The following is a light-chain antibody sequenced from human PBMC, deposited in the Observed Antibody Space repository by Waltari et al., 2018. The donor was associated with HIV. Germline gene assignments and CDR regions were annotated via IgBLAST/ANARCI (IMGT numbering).Light chain of an antibody. V-gene: IGKV1-39*01. CDR2: AAS. J-gene: IGKJ4*01. CDR3: QQSYSTPRT. CDR1: QSISSY. Sequence: DIQMTQSPSSLSASVGDRVTITCRASQSISSYLNWYQQKPGKAPKVLIYAASSLKSGVPSRFSGSGSGTDFTLTISSLQPEDFATYYCQQSYSTPRTFGGGTKVEIK.